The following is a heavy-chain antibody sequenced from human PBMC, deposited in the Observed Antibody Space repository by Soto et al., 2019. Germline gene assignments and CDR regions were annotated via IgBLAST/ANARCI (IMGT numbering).Heavy chain of an antibody. V-gene: IGHV4-59*01. Sequence: PSETLSVTCTVSCGSISSDYWSWIRQPPGKGLEWIGYIYYSGSTNYNPSLKSRVTISVDTSKNQFSLKLSSVTAADTAVYYCARVGRGILYWYVGGKGTRLTVPS. CDR1: CGSISSDY. CDR2: IYYSGST. CDR3: ARVGRGILYWYV. D-gene: IGHD2-8*02. J-gene: IGHJ6*03.